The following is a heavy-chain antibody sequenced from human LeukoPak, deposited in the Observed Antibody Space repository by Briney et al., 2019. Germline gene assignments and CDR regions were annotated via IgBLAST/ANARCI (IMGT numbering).Heavy chain of an antibody. Sequence: GASVKVSCKASGGTFSSYAISWVRQAPGQGLEWMGGIIPIFGTANYAQKFQGRVTITADESTSTAYMELSSLRSEDTAVYYCARDREYYDSSGYYGTTFDYWGQGTLVTVSS. CDR2: IIPIFGTA. V-gene: IGHV1-69*13. D-gene: IGHD3-22*01. J-gene: IGHJ4*02. CDR1: GGTFSSYA. CDR3: ARDREYYDSSGYYGTTFDY.